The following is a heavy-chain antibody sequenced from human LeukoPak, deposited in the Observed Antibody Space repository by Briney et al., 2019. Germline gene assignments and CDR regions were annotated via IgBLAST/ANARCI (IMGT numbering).Heavy chain of an antibody. CDR3: AKTYGGNSEALDY. CDR2: ISGSGGST. D-gene: IGHD4-23*01. J-gene: IGHJ4*02. V-gene: IGHV3-23*01. CDR1: GFTFSSYA. Sequence: PGGSLRLSCAASGFTFSSYAMSWVRQAPGKGLEWVSAISGSGGSTYYADSVKGRFTISRDNSKNTLSLQMNSLRAEDTAVYYCAKTYGGNSEALDYWGQGTLVTVSS.